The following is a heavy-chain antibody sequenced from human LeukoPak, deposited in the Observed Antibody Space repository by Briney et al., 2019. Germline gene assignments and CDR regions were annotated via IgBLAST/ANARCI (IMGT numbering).Heavy chain of an antibody. CDR2: INHSGST. V-gene: IGHV4-34*01. D-gene: IGHD6-6*01. Sequence: IRQPPXXXXXWIGEINHSGSTNYNPSLKSRVTISVDTSKNQFSLKLSSVTAADTAVYYCARGGGSARPHYYYYYGMDVWGQGTTVTVSS. J-gene: IGHJ6*02. CDR3: ARGGGSARPHYYYYYGMDV.